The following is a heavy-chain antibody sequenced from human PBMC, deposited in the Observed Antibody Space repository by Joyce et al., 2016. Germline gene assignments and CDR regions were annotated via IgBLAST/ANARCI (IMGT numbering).Heavy chain of an antibody. J-gene: IGHJ4*02. Sequence: QVQLQESGPGLVKPSQTLSLTCTVSGGSISSGDYYWSWVRQSPGKGLEWIGYNDFSGVTHRNASLKSRLTIAADTSKNQFSLKVRSVTAADTAVYYCARGNGDFWSGYYNYFDYWGQGILVTVSS. V-gene: IGHV4-30-4*01. CDR1: GGSISSGDYY. CDR2: NDFSGVT. CDR3: ARGNGDFWSGYYNYFDY. D-gene: IGHD3-3*01.